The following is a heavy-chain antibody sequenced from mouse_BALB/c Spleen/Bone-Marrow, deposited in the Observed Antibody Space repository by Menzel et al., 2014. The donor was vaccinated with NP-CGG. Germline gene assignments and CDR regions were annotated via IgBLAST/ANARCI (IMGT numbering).Heavy chain of an antibody. CDR3: ARHYLYYFDY. CDR2: IYPGDGDT. D-gene: IGHD5-5*01. Sequence: QVQLQQSGPELVKPGASVKISCKASGYAFSSSWMNWVKRRPGQSLEWIGRIYPGDGDTNYNGKFKGKATLTADKSSSTAYMQLSSLTSVDSAVYFCARHYLYYFDYWGQGTTLTVSS. CDR1: GYAFSSSW. V-gene: IGHV1-82*01. J-gene: IGHJ2*01.